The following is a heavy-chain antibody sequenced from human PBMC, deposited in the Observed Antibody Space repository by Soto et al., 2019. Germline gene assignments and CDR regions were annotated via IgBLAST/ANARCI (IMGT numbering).Heavy chain of an antibody. Sequence: EVQLVESGGGLVQPGGSLRLSCAASGFTFSSYSMNWVRQAPGKGLEWVSYISSSSSTIYYADSVKGRFTISRDNAKNSLYLQMNSLRDEDTAVYYCAREYVDTAMVLPLGGFDYWGQGTLVTVSS. D-gene: IGHD5-18*01. CDR3: AREYVDTAMVLPLGGFDY. J-gene: IGHJ4*02. V-gene: IGHV3-48*02. CDR1: GFTFSSYS. CDR2: ISSSSSTI.